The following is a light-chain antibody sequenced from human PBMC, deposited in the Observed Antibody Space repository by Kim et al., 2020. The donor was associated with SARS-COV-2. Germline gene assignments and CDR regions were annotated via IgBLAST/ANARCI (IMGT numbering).Light chain of an antibody. Sequence: QSVLTQPVSASGSPGQSITIPCTGTSNDVGAYNTVSWYQQYPGRVPKLLISEVNKRPSGISNRFSGSKSANTASLTISGLQAEDEADYYCSSHTNSDTWVFGGGTQLTVL. CDR3: SSHTNSDTWV. J-gene: IGLJ3*02. CDR1: SNDVGAYNT. CDR2: EVN. V-gene: IGLV2-14*01.